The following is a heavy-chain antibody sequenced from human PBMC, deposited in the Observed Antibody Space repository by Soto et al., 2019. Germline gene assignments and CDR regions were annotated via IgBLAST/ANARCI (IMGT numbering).Heavy chain of an antibody. V-gene: IGHV4-59*01. J-gene: IGHJ4*02. CDR1: GGSISSYY. D-gene: IGHD2-21*01. Sequence: PSETLSLTCTVSGGSISSYYWSWIRQPPGKGLEWIGYIYYSGSTNYNPSLKSRVTISVDTSKNQFSLKLSSVTAADTAVYYCARGDDYFDYWGQGTLVTVSS. CDR3: ARGDDYFDY. CDR2: IYYSGST.